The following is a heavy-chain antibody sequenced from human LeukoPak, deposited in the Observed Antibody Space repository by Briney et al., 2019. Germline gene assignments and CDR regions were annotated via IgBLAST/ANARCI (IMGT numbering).Heavy chain of an antibody. Sequence: SETLSLTCTVSGGSITSYYWNWIRQPPGKGLEWIGYIYYSGITTYNPSLKSRLTISVDTSKNQFSLQLSSVTAADTAVYYCARGTKLPASMSAWFDPWGQGTLVTVSP. CDR2: IYYSGIT. D-gene: IGHD2-2*01. CDR3: ARGTKLPASMSAWFDP. J-gene: IGHJ5*02. V-gene: IGHV4-59*01. CDR1: GGSITSYY.